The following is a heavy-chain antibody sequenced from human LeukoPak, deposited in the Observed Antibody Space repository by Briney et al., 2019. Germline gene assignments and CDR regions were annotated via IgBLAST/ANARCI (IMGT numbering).Heavy chain of an antibody. CDR1: GYTFASHD. Sequence: GASVTVSCTASGYTFASHDIHWVRQAPGQGLEWMGWMNIDSGNTGYAEKFQGRVTMTRNTSTTTANMELSSLTSEDTAVYYCVRGSGRGKDSWGQGTLVTVSS. D-gene: IGHD1-1*01. CDR2: MNIDSGNT. V-gene: IGHV1-8*01. J-gene: IGHJ4*02. CDR3: VRGSGRGKDS.